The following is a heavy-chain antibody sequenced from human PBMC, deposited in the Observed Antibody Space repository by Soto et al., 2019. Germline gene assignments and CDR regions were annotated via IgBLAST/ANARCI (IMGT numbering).Heavy chain of an antibody. Sequence: QVQLVQSGAEVKKPGYSEKVSCETSGVSFNKNGIGWVRQAPGHGLEWMGGVSPPFRTSNYARKFQGRISITADASTATVNMELSSLTSEDTAQYYCARVHYYGSWSYSPYGMDVWGQGTTVTVSS. V-gene: IGHV1-69*01. J-gene: IGHJ6*02. D-gene: IGHD3-10*01. CDR2: VSPPFRTS. CDR3: ARVHYYGSWSYSPYGMDV. CDR1: GVSFNKNG.